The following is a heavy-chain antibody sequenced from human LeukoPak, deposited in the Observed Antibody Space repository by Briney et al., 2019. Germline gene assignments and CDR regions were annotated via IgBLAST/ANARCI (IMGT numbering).Heavy chain of an antibody. CDR2: INHSGST. V-gene: IGHV4-34*01. Sequence: SETLSLTCAVYGGSFSGYYWSWIRQPPGKGLEWIGEINHSGSTNHNPSLKSRVTISVDTSKNQFSLKLSSVTAADTAVYYCARRRGVDGYNFWGQGTLVTVSS. CDR3: ARRRGVDGYNF. D-gene: IGHD5-24*01. J-gene: IGHJ4*02. CDR1: GGSFSGYY.